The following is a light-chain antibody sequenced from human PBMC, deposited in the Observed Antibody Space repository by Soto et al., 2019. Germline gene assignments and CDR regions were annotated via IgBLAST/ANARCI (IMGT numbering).Light chain of an antibody. Sequence: QSALTQPASVSGSPGQSITISCTGTSSDVGNYNYVSGFQQYPGRVPKLLIFMVSNRPSGVSNRFSGSKSGNTASLTISGLQAEDEADYFCTSPTPGSLYVFGTGTKLTVL. CDR2: MVS. CDR1: SSDVGNYNY. V-gene: IGLV2-14*01. J-gene: IGLJ1*01. CDR3: TSPTPGSLYV.